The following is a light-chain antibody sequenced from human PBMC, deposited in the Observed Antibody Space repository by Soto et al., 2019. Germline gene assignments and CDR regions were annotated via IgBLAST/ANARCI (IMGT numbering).Light chain of an antibody. CDR1: RTFASSY. Sequence: EIVLTQSPATLSLSPGERATLSCRASRTFASSYLAWYQHKPGQAPRLLIYAASTRATGITDRFIGSGSAADFPLTISRLEPDDSAVYYCHHYDSSPPYTFGQGTKLEIK. CDR2: AAS. CDR3: HHYDSSPPYT. J-gene: IGKJ2*01. V-gene: IGKV3-20*01.